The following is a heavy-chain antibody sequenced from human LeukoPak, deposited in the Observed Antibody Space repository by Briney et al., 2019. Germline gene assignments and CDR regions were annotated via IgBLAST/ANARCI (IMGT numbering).Heavy chain of an antibody. D-gene: IGHD3-10*01. CDR1: GYSISSGYY. J-gene: IGHJ4*02. V-gene: IGHV4-38-2*02. CDR3: GGEFGGGTYGAADY. CDR2: IYHSGTT. Sequence: SETLSLTCAVSGYSISSGYYWGWIRQSPGKGLEWIGSIYHSGTTHYNPSLKSRVTVSVDRSRNQFSLNLTSVTAADTAVFYCGGEFGGGTYGAADYGGQGPRVPVSS.